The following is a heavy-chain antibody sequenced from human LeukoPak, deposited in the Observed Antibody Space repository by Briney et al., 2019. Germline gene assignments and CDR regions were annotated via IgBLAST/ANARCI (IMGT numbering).Heavy chain of an antibody. CDR3: VRDFGRSFLGGWFDS. V-gene: IGHV4-39*02. J-gene: IGHJ5*01. CDR1: GGSIMSYNHY. D-gene: IGHD3-3*01. CDR2: IDNSVSP. Sequence: PSGTLSLTCSVSGGSIMSYNHYWGWIRQPPGKGQELIGSIDNSVSPYYNPSLKSRLTISADTSNNQFSVRMTSVTAADTAVYYCVRDFGRSFLGGWFDSWGWGRLALVSS.